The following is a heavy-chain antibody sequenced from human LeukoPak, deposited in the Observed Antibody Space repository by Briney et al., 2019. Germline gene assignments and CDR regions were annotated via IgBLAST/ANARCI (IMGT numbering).Heavy chain of an antibody. D-gene: IGHD1-26*01. Sequence: GESLKISCKGSGYIFTSYWIGWVRQMPGKGLEWMGIIYPGDSDTRYSPSFQGQVTISADKSISTAYLQWSSLKASDTAMYYCARLTHSGSYYYYYYMDVWGKGTTVTVSS. CDR3: ARLTHSGSYYYYYYMDV. CDR2: IYPGDSDT. CDR1: GYIFTSYW. V-gene: IGHV5-51*01. J-gene: IGHJ6*03.